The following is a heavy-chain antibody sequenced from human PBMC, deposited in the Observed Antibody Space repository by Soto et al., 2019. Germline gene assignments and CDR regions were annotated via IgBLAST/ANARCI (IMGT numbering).Heavy chain of an antibody. CDR3: ASPQRYYDFWSGYFIGDYSAMDV. V-gene: IGHV1-8*01. J-gene: IGHJ6*02. D-gene: IGHD3-3*01. CDR2: MNPNSGNT. Sequence: ASVKVSCKASGYTFTSYDINWVRQATGQGLEWMGWMNPNSGNTGYAQKFQGRVTMTRNTSISTAYMELSSLRSEDTAVYYCASPQRYYDFWSGYFIGDYSAMDVWGQGTTVTVSS. CDR1: GYTFTSYD.